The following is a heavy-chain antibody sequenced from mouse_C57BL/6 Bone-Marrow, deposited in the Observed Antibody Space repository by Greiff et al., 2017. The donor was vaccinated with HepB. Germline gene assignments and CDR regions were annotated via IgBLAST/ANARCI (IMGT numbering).Heavy chain of an antibody. CDR3: ARGRNGYYFAY. D-gene: IGHD2-3*01. Sequence: VQLQQSGPELVKPGASVKISCKASGYTFTDYYMNWVKQSHGKSLEWIGDINPNNGGTSYNQKFKGKATLTVDKSSSTAYMELRSLTSEDSAVYYCARGRNGYYFAYWGQGTLVTVSA. CDR2: INPNNGGT. V-gene: IGHV1-26*01. CDR1: GYTFTDYY. J-gene: IGHJ3*01.